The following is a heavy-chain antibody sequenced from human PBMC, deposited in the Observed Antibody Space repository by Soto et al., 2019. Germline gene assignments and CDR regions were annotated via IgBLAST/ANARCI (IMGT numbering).Heavy chain of an antibody. J-gene: IGHJ4*02. Sequence: QVQLVQSGAEVKNPGASVKLSCKASGYTFTSFYIHRVRQAPGQGLEWMAIINPNGGSTNYAPNLPGRVTLTRDTSTNTVYIELSSLGSEDTAVYYCARGLTSGDYWGQGTLVTVSS. CDR1: GYTFTSFY. V-gene: IGHV1-46*01. CDR3: ARGLTSGDY. CDR2: INPNGGST. D-gene: IGHD7-27*01.